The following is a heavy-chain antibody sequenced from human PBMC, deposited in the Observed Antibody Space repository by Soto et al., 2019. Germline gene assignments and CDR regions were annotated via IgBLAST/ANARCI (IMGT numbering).Heavy chain of an antibody. V-gene: IGHV3-33*01. CDR1: GFTFSNYG. CDR3: ARDRGYCSGGTCNGRPGGNGMDV. J-gene: IGHJ6*02. CDR2: IWYDGSNK. Sequence: QVQLVESGGGVVQPGRSLRLSCTASGFTFSNYGMHWVRQAPGKGLEWVAVIWYDGSNKYYADSVKGRFTISRDNFKNTLYLQMSSLRAEDTAVYYCARDRGYCSGGTCNGRPGGNGMDVWGQGTTVTVSS. D-gene: IGHD2-15*01.